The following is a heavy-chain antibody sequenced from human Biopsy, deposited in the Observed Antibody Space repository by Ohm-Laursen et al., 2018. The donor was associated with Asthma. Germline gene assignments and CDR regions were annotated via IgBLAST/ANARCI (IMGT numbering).Heavy chain of an antibody. J-gene: IGHJ4*02. CDR3: AKVRSDWVITESFDY. CDR2: ISWNSATI. CDR1: GFKLDEYT. D-gene: IGHD3-22*01. V-gene: IGHV3-9*01. Sequence: SLRLSCAASGFKLDEYTMHWVRQAPGKGLEWASGISWNSATIGYADSVEGRFTISRDNAKNSVFLHMDSLRPEDTAFYYCAKVRSDWVITESFDYWGQGVLVTVSS.